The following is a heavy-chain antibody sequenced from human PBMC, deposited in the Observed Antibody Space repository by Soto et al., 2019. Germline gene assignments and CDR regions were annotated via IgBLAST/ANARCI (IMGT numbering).Heavy chain of an antibody. V-gene: IGHV3-30*18. D-gene: IGHD4-17*01. Sequence: QVQLVESGGGVVQPGRSLRLSCAASGFTFSSYGMHWVRQAPGKGLEWVAVISYDGSNKYYADSVKGRFTISRDNSKNPLYLQMNSLRAEDTAVYYCAKSPGGGDSGGGMDVWGQGTTVTVSS. J-gene: IGHJ6*02. CDR3: AKSPGGGDSGGGMDV. CDR1: GFTFSSYG. CDR2: ISYDGSNK.